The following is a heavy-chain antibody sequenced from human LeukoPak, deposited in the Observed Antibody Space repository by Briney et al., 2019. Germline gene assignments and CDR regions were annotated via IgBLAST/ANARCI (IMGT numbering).Heavy chain of an antibody. Sequence: SETLSLTCTVSGGSVSSGSYYWSWTRQPPGTGLEWIGYIYYSGSTNYNPSLKSRVTISVDTSKNQFSLKLSSVTAADTAVYYCASQQWLVTRPFDHWGQGTLVTVSS. CDR3: ASQQWLVTRPFDH. CDR1: GGSVSSGSYY. CDR2: IYYSGST. J-gene: IGHJ4*02. V-gene: IGHV4-61*01. D-gene: IGHD6-19*01.